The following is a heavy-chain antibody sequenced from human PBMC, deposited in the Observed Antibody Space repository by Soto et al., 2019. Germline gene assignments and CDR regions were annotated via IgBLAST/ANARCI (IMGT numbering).Heavy chain of an antibody. CDR3: ARELTAHSAVAGPFAY. CDR1: GFTFSSYG. J-gene: IGHJ4*02. D-gene: IGHD6-19*01. Sequence: PGGSLRLSCAASGFTFSSYGIHWVRQAPGKGLEWVAVIWYDGSNKYYADSVKGRFTISRDNSKNTLYLQMNSLRAEDTAVYYCARELTAHSAVAGPFAYWGQGTLVTVST. V-gene: IGHV3-33*01. CDR2: IWYDGSNK.